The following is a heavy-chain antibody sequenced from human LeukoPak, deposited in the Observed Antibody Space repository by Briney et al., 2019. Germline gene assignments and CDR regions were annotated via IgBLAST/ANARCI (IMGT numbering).Heavy chain of an antibody. J-gene: IGHJ4*02. CDR3: ARGRRPIVVVPAAMSFDY. D-gene: IGHD2-2*01. CDR2: ITSGSSYI. V-gene: IGHV3-21*01. CDR1: GFTFSSYN. Sequence: GGSLRLSCAASGFTFSSYNMNWVRQAPGKGLEWVSSITSGSSYIYYADSVKGRFTISRDNAKNSLYLQMNSLRAEDTAVYYCARGRRPIVVVPAAMSFDYWGQGTLVTVSS.